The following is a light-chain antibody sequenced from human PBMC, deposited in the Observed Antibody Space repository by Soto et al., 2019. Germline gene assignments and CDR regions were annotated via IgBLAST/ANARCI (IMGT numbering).Light chain of an antibody. J-gene: IGKJ1*01. V-gene: IGKV3-15*01. CDR1: QNIYYN. Sequence: ILMTQAPATVSVSPGESATLSCRASQNIYYNVAWYQHRPGQAPRLLIYRASTRAPGVPARFSGSGSGTEFALTISSLQPEDFTLYSCLLYHNLWAFGQGTKV. CDR2: RAS. CDR3: LLYHNLWA.